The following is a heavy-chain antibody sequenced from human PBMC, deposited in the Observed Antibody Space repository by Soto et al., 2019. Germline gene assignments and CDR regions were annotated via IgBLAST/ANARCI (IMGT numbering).Heavy chain of an antibody. CDR1: GFTFSSYG. CDR2: IWYDGSNK. Sequence: QVQLVESGGGVVQPGRSLRLSCAASGFTFSSYGMHWVRQAPGKGLEWVAVIWYDGSNKYYADSVKGRFTISRDNSKNTLYLQMNSLRAEDTAVYYCARAASLPTPDYWGQGTLVTFSS. J-gene: IGHJ4*02. D-gene: IGHD2-2*01. V-gene: IGHV3-33*01. CDR3: ARAASLPTPDY.